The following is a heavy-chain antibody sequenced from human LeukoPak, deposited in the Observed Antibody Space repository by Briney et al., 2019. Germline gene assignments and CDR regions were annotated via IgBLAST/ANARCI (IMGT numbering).Heavy chain of an antibody. CDR2: ISGIGGST. D-gene: IGHD3-9*01. J-gene: IGHJ4*02. CDR1: GFTFSSYA. CDR3: AKWPFDWPYHDDY. V-gene: IGHV3-23*01. Sequence: GGSLRLSCAASGFTFSSYAMSWVRQAPGKGLEWVSAISGIGGSTYYADSVKGRFTISRDNSKNTLYLQMNSLRAEDTAVYYCAKWPFDWPYHDDYWGQGTLVTVSS.